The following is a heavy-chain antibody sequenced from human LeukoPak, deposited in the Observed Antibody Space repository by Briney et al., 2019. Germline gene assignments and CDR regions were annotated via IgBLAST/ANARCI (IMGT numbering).Heavy chain of an antibody. CDR1: GGTFSSYA. CDR3: ARAGRFLEWNYGY. Sequence: GASVGVSCKASGGTFSSYAISWVRQAPGQGLEWMGGIIPIFGTANYAQKFQGRVTITADESTSTAYMELSSLRSEDTAVYYCARAGRFLEWNYGYWGQGTLVTVSS. V-gene: IGHV1-69*13. CDR2: IIPIFGTA. J-gene: IGHJ4*02. D-gene: IGHD3-3*01.